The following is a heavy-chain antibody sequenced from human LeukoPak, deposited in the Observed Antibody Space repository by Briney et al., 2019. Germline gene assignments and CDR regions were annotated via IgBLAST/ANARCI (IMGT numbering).Heavy chain of an antibody. Sequence: GGSLRLSCAASGFTFSSYSMNWVRQAPGKGLEWVSSISSSSSYIYYADSVKGRFTISRDNAKNSLYLQMNSLGAEDTAVYYCAREVPAAAFDIWGQGTMVTVSS. D-gene: IGHD2-2*01. J-gene: IGHJ3*02. CDR1: GFTFSSYS. CDR3: AREVPAAAFDI. V-gene: IGHV3-21*01. CDR2: ISSSSSYI.